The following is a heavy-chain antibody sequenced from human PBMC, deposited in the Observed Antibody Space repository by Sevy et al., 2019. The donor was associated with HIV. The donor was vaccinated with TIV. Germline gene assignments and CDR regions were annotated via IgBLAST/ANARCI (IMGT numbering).Heavy chain of an antibody. CDR3: ASFYCSGGSCSNSYYFDY. V-gene: IGHV1-2*06. D-gene: IGHD2-15*01. CDR2: INPNSGGT. J-gene: IGHJ4*02. Sequence: ASVKVSCKASGYTFTGYYMHWVRQAPGQGLEWMGRINPNSGGTNYAQKFQGRVTMTRDTSISTAYMGLSRLRSDDTAVYYCASFYCSGGSCSNSYYFDYWGQGTLVTVSS. CDR1: GYTFTGYY.